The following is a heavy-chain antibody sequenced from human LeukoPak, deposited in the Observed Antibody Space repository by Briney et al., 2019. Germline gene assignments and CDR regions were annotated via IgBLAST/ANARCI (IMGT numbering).Heavy chain of an antibody. Sequence: GRALRLSCAASGFTFSSYGMHWARQAPGKGLEWVAIISYDGTNKYYADSVKGRFTISRDNSKNTLYLQMNSLRAEDTAVYYCAKDAGSGSYDWFDPWGQGTLVTVSS. D-gene: IGHD3-10*01. V-gene: IGHV3-30*18. CDR1: GFTFSSYG. J-gene: IGHJ5*02. CDR3: AKDAGSGSYDWFDP. CDR2: ISYDGTNK.